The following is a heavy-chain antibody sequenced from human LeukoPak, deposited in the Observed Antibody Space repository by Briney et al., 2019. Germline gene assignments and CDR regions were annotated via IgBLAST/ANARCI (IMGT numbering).Heavy chain of an antibody. V-gene: IGHV4-30-4*08. CDR2: IYYSGTT. D-gene: IGHD3-9*01. Sequence: SETLSLTCTVSGGSISSGGYYWSWIRQPPGKGLEWIGYIYYSGTTYYNPSLKSRVTISVDTSKNQFSLKLTSVTAADTAVYYCARKTYFDILTGRTEYWGQGTLVTVSS. J-gene: IGHJ4*02. CDR3: ARKTYFDILTGRTEY. CDR1: GGSISSGGYY.